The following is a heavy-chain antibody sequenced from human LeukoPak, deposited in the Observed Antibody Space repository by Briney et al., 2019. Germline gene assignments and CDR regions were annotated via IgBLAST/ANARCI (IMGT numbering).Heavy chain of an antibody. CDR2: ISSDGVEK. J-gene: IGHJ4*02. Sequence: GRSLRLSCEASGFTFGNYGIHWVRQIPGKGLEWVAAISSDGVEKHYADSVKGRFIISRDNSKNTLYLQMNSLRAEDTAVYYCARGSIVGAPGGGQGTLVTVSS. CDR1: GFTFGNYG. V-gene: IGHV3-30*14. D-gene: IGHD1-26*01. CDR3: ARGSIVGAPG.